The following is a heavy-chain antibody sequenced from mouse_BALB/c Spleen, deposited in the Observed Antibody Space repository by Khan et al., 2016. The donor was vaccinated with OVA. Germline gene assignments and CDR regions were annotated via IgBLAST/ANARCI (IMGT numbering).Heavy chain of an antibody. Sequence: DVKLLESGPGLVKPSQSLSLTCTVTGYSITSDYAWNWIRQFPGNKLEWMGFISYSGNTNYNPSLKSRISITRDTSKNQFFLQLNSVTTEDTATYYCARVYGGDFDYWGQGTTLTVSS. CDR2: ISYSGNT. CDR1: GYSITSDYA. J-gene: IGHJ2*01. D-gene: IGHD1-1*01. CDR3: ARVYGGDFDY. V-gene: IGHV3-2*02.